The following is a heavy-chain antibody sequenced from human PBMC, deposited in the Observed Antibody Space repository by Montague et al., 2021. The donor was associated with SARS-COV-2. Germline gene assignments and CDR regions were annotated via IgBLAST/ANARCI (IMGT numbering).Heavy chain of an antibody. CDR1: GGSISSYY. J-gene: IGHJ2*01. D-gene: IGHD3-10*01. CDR2: IYYSGST. Sequence: SETLSLTCTVSGGSISSYYWSWIRQPPGKGLEWIGYIYYSGSTNYNPSLKSRVTISVDTSKNQFSLKLSSVTAAATAVYYCARESVTMVRGVTRGYFDLWGRGILVTVSS. CDR3: ARESVTMVRGVTRGYFDL. V-gene: IGHV4-59*13.